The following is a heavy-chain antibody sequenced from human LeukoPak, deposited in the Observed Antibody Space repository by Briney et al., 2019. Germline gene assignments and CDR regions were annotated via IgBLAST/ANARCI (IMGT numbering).Heavy chain of an antibody. CDR3: AREGYCSGGSCSKASFAY. Sequence: ASVKVSCKASGYTFTGYYMHWVRQAPGQGLEWMGWINPNSGGTNYAQKFQGRVTMTRDTSISTAYMELSRLRSDDTAVYYCAREGYCSGGSCSKASFAYWGQGTLVTVSS. D-gene: IGHD2-15*01. J-gene: IGHJ4*02. V-gene: IGHV1-2*02. CDR2: INPNSGGT. CDR1: GYTFTGYY.